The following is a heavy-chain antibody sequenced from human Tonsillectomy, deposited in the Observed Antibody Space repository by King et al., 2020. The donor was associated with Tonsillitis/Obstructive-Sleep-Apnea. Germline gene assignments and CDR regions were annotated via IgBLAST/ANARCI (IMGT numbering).Heavy chain of an antibody. J-gene: IGHJ6*03. CDR2: IKSDGSST. V-gene: IGHV3-74*03. Sequence: DVQLVESGGGLVQPGGSLRLSCAASGFTFSSYWMHWVRQAPGKGLVWVSRIKSDGSSTTYADSVKGRFTISRDNAKNTVFLQMNSLRAEDTAVYYCASDPQDMVATFPYYHYYMDVWGKGTTVTVSS. CDR3: ASDPQDMVATFPYYHYYMDV. D-gene: IGHD5-12*01. CDR1: GFTFSSYW.